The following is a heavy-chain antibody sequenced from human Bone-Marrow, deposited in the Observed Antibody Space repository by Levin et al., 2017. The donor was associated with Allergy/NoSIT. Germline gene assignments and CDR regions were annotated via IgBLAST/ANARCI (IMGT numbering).Heavy chain of an antibody. J-gene: IGHJ6*02. CDR3: AREGVGSGSYSYYYGMDV. Sequence: GGSLRLSCAASGFTFSSYEMNWVRQAPGKGLEWVSYISSSGSTIYYADSVKGRFTISRDNAKNSLYLQMNSLRAEDTAVYYCAREGVGSGSYSYYYGMDVWGQGTTVTVSS. CDR1: GFTFSSYE. D-gene: IGHD1-26*01. V-gene: IGHV3-48*03. CDR2: ISSSGSTI.